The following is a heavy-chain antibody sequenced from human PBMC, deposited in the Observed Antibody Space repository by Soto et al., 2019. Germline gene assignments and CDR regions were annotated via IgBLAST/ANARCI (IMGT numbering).Heavy chain of an antibody. CDR2: IRSKAYGGTT. CDR1: GFTFGDYA. Sequence: EVQLVESGGGLVQPGRSLRLSCTASGFTFGDYAMSWFRQAPGKGLEWVGFIRSKAYGGTTEYAASVKGRFTISRDDSKSIAYLQMNSLKTEDTAVYYCTAAPEWAAAKLIDYWGQGTLVTVSS. D-gene: IGHD6-13*01. J-gene: IGHJ4*02. V-gene: IGHV3-49*03. CDR3: TAAPEWAAAKLIDY.